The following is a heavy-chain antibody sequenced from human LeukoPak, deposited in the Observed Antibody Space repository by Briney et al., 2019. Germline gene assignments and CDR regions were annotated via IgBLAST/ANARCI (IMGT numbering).Heavy chain of an antibody. J-gene: IGHJ3*02. Sequence: GGSLRLSCAASGFTFHNYAMHWVRQAPGKGLEWVANIKQDGSEKYYVDYVKGRFTISRDNAKNSLYLQMNSLRAEDTAVYHCARISLDAFDIWGQGTMVTVS. V-gene: IGHV3-7*04. CDR3: ARISLDAFDI. CDR1: GFTFHNYA. CDR2: IKQDGSEK.